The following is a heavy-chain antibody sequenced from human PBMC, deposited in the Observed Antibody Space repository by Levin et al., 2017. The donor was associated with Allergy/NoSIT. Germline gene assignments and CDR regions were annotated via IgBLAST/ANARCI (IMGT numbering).Heavy chain of an antibody. CDR2: IYYSGST. J-gene: IGHJ4*02. CDR3: ARTLGRWLLNY. V-gene: IGHV4-39*01. CDR1: GGSISSSSYY. Sequence: SQTLSLTCPVSGGSISSSSYYWGWIRQPPGKGLEWIGSIYYSGSTYYNPSLKSRVTISVDTSKNQFSLKLSSVTAADTAVYYCARTLGRWLLNYWGQGTLVTVSS. D-gene: IGHD3-22*01.